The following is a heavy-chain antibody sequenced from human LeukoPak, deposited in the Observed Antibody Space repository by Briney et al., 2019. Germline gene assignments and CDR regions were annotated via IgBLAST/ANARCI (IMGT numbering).Heavy chain of an antibody. V-gene: IGHV3-23*01. CDR2: ISGGGDIT. J-gene: IGHJ4*02. Sequence: GGSLRLSCAASGFNFANHAMSWVRQTAGKGLEWVSAISGGGDITYYADSVKGRFTISRDNSKDTLFLQMHSLRPGDTAVYYCVRADTPATANYWGQGTLVTISS. CDR1: GFNFANHA. CDR3: VRADTPATANY. D-gene: IGHD2-21*02.